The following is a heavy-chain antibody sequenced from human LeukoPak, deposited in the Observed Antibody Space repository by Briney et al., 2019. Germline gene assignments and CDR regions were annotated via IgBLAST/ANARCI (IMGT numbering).Heavy chain of an antibody. CDR3: ARVRARYYYYYYMDV. CDR2: ISGQTGKT. Sequence: ASVKVSCKASGYTFSNYGISWVRQATGRGLEWMGWISGQTGKTKQAQKFQGRITLTTDSATNTAYMELRSLTSDDTAVYYCARVRARYYYYYYMDVWGKGTTVTVSS. D-gene: IGHD5-24*01. CDR1: GYTFSNYG. V-gene: IGHV1-18*01. J-gene: IGHJ6*03.